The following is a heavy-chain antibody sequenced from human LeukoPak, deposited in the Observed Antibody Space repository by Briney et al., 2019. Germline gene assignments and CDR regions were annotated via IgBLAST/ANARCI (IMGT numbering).Heavy chain of an antibody. V-gene: IGHV3-30*18. CDR3: AKGTGYCSSTSCYTHYYYYGMDV. CDR1: GFTFSSYG. J-gene: IGHJ6*02. D-gene: IGHD2-2*02. Sequence: PGRSLRLSCAASGFTFSSYGMHWVRQAPGKGLEWVAVISYDGSNKYYADSVKGRFTIFRDNSKNTLYLQMNSLRTEDTAVYYCAKGTGYCSSTSCYTHYYYYGMDVWGQGTTVTVSS. CDR2: ISYDGSNK.